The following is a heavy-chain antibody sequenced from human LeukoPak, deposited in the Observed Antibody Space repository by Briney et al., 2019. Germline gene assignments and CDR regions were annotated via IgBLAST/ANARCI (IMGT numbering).Heavy chain of an antibody. Sequence: KPSETLSLTCSASGASVTMGSYYWAWIRQPPGKGLEWIGTFHFSGSTYYNPSLKSRVTISVDTSKNSVSLMLRSVTAADTAVYFCARPFQDYDKGTFFYFFDFWGQGILVTVSS. V-gene: IGHV4-39*01. CDR2: FHFSGST. D-gene: IGHD3-22*01. CDR1: GASVTMGSYY. J-gene: IGHJ4*02. CDR3: ARPFQDYDKGTFFYFFDF.